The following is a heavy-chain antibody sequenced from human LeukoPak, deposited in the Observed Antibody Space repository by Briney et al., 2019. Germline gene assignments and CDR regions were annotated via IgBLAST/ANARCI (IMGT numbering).Heavy chain of an antibody. CDR1: GYTFTSYG. D-gene: IGHD2-2*01. V-gene: IGHV1-18*01. CDR2: ISAYNGNT. CDR3: AKTPILKYAQCYFDY. J-gene: IGHJ4*02. Sequence: ASVKVSCKASGYTFTSYGISWVRQAPGQGLEWMGWISAYNGNTNYAQKLQGRVTMTTDTSTSTAYMELRSLRSDDTAVYYCAKTPILKYAQCYFDYWGQGTLVTVSS.